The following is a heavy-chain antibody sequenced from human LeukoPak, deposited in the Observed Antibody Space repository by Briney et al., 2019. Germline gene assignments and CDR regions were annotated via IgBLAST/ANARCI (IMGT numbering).Heavy chain of an antibody. V-gene: IGHV3-30-3*01. CDR2: ISYDGSNK. J-gene: IGHJ4*02. Sequence: GGSLRLSCAASGFTFSSYAMHWVRQAPGKGLEWVAVISYDGSNKYYADSVKGRFTISRDNSKNTLYLQMNSLRAEDTAVYYCARDSGSPLDYWGQGTLVTVSS. CDR3: ARDSGSPLDY. D-gene: IGHD3-10*01. CDR1: GFTFSSYA.